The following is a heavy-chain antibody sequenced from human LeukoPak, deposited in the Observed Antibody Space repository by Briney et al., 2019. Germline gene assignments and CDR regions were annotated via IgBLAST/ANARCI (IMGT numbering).Heavy chain of an antibody. V-gene: IGHV3-23*01. CDR1: GFTFGSSA. Sequence: GSLRLSCAASGFTFGSSAMSWVRQAPGKGPEWVSTFSRSGPDTYYADSVKGRFTIFRDNSKNTLYLQMNSLRAEDTAVYYCAKGSLGSWYYFDYWGQGTLVTVSS. J-gene: IGHJ4*02. CDR2: FSRSGPDT. CDR3: AKGSLGSWYYFDY. D-gene: IGHD6-13*01.